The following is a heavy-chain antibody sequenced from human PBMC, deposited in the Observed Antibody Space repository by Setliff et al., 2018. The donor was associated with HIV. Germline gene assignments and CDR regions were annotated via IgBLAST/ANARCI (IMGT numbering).Heavy chain of an antibody. D-gene: IGHD6-19*01. CDR3: ASQPAYSTDWYPPGYFDF. Sequence: PSETLSLTCTVSGGSISSSYWSWIRQPPGKGLEWIGYIYYSGRTNYNPSLKSRVTISVDTARNQFSLKLSSVTAADTAVYYCASQPAYSTDWYPPGYFDFWGQGTLVTVSS. J-gene: IGHJ4*02. CDR2: IYYSGRT. V-gene: IGHV4-59*08. CDR1: GGSISSSY.